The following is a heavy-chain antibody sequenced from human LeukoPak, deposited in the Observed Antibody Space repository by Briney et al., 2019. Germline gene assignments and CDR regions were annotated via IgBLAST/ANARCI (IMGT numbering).Heavy chain of an antibody. J-gene: IGHJ4*02. CDR1: GGSISSYY. CDR2: IYNSGST. V-gene: IGHV4-4*07. Sequence: SETLSLTCTVSGGSISSYYWNWFRQPAGKGLEYIGRIYNSGSTNYNPSLKSRVTISVDTPKNQFSLKLTSVTASDSAVYYCASSNWLRDANFDSWGQGTLVTVSS. CDR3: ASSNWLRDANFDS. D-gene: IGHD6-13*01.